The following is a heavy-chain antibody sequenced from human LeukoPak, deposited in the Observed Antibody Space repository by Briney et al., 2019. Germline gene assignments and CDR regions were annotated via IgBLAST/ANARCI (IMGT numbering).Heavy chain of an antibody. Sequence: SETLSLSCTVSLDSTTSSFWSWARQPRGKALEWIGEIHRSGTPNYNPSLQSRVHISIDRSRNQIALELSSVTAAETAVYYCAREILGGFNPGAYWGQGTLVTVSS. CDR3: AREILGGFNPGAY. CDR2: IHRSGTP. J-gene: IGHJ4*02. D-gene: IGHD1-14*01. CDR1: LDSTTSSF. V-gene: IGHV4-4*02.